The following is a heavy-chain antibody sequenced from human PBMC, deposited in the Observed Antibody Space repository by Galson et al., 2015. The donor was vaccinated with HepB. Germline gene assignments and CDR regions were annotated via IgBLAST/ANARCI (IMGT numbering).Heavy chain of an antibody. CDR1: GFTFSSYG. J-gene: IGHJ6*02. CDR3: AKDLYSSGQYYYYYGMDV. CDR2: ISYDGSNK. V-gene: IGHV3-30*18. Sequence: SLRLSCAASGFTFSSYGMHWVRQAPGKGLEWVAVISYDGSNKYYADSVKGRFTISRDNSKNTLYLQMNSLRAEDTAVYYCAKDLYSSGQYYYYYGMDVWGQGTTVTVSS. D-gene: IGHD6-19*01.